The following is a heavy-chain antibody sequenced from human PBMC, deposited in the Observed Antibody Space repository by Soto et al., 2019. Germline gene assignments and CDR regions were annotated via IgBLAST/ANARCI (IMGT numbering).Heavy chain of an antibody. CDR2: IWYDGSNK. D-gene: IGHD3-3*01. CDR3: ARGQDFTIFGVVKGLDY. Sequence: GGSLRLSCAASGFTFSSYGMHWVRQAPGKGLEWVAVIWYDGSNKYYADSVKGRFTISRDNSKNTLYLQMNSLRAEDTAVYYCARGQDFTIFGVVKGLDYWGQGTLVTVSS. J-gene: IGHJ4*02. V-gene: IGHV3-33*01. CDR1: GFTFSSYG.